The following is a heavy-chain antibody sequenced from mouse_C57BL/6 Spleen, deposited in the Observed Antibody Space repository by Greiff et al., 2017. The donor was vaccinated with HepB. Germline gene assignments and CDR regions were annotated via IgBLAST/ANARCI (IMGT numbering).Heavy chain of an antibody. D-gene: IGHD1-1*01. CDR1: GFTFSSYA. CDR3: ARGVLRYYFDY. CDR2: ISDGGSYT. J-gene: IGHJ2*01. V-gene: IGHV5-4*03. Sequence: EVKLMESGGGLVKPGGSLKLSCAASGFTFSSYAMSWVRQTPEKRLEWVATISDGGSYTYYPDNVKGRFTISRDNAKNNLYLQMSHLKSEDTAMYYCARGVLRYYFDYWGQGTTLTVSS.